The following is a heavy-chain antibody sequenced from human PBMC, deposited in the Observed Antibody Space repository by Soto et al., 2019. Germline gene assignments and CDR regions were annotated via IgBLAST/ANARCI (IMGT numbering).Heavy chain of an antibody. CDR2: MNPNSGNT. Sequence: ASVKVSCKASGYTFTSYDINWVRQATGQGLEWMGWMNPNSGNTGYAQKFQGRVTMTRNTSISTAYMELSSLRSEDTAVYYCAKVTGYCSSSSCRRDYYYYYGMDVWGQGTTVTVSS. D-gene: IGHD2-2*01. CDR3: AKVTGYCSSSSCRRDYYYYYGMDV. J-gene: IGHJ6*02. V-gene: IGHV1-8*01. CDR1: GYTFTSYD.